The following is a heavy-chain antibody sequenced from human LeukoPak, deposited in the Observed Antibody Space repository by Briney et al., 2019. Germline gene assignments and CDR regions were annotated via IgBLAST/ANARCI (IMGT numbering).Heavy chain of an antibody. J-gene: IGHJ4*02. CDR1: GFTFSSYG. V-gene: IGHV3-30*18. CDR3: AKDLEVVGARGPFDY. D-gene: IGHD1-26*01. CDR2: ISYDGSNK. Sequence: PGGSLRLSCAASGFTFSSYGMHWVRQAPGKGLEWVAVISYDGSNKYYADSVKGRFTISRDNSKNTLYLQMNSLRAEDTAVYYCAKDLEVVGARGPFDYWGQGTLVTVSS.